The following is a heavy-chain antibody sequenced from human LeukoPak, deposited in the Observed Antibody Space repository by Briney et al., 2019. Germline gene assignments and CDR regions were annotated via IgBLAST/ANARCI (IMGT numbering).Heavy chain of an antibody. V-gene: IGHV3-30*18. Sequence: PGGSLRLSCAASGFTFSSYGMHWVRQAPGKGLEWVAVISYDGSNKYYADSVKGRFTISRDNSKNTLYLQMNSLRAEDTAVYYCAKEASYCGGDCYSLWGQGTLVTVSS. CDR3: AKEASYCGGDCYSL. CDR1: GFTFSSYG. CDR2: ISYDGSNK. J-gene: IGHJ4*02. D-gene: IGHD2-21*02.